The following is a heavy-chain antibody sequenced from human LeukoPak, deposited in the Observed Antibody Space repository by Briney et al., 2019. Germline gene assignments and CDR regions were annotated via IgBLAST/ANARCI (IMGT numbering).Heavy chain of an antibody. Sequence: GGSLRLSCAASGFTFSGYAMSWVRQAPGKGREWVSAINGGGGATYYTDSVKGRFTISRDNSKNTLNLKMNSLRVDDTAVFYCARQIPGSGQGFDSWGQGTLVTVSS. D-gene: IGHD3-10*01. CDR2: INGGGGAT. CDR3: ARQIPGSGQGFDS. CDR1: GFTFSGYA. J-gene: IGHJ5*01. V-gene: IGHV3-23*01.